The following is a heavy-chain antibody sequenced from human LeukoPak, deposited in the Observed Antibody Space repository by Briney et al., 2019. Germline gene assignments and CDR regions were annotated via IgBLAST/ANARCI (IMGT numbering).Heavy chain of an antibody. V-gene: IGHV3-30*18. CDR1: GFTFSSYG. CDR2: ISYDGSNK. D-gene: IGHD2-15*01. J-gene: IGHJ6*02. Sequence: GRSLRLSCAASGFTFSSYGMHWVRQAPGKGLEWVAVISYDGSNKYYADSVKGRFTISRDNSKNTLYLQMNSLRAEDTAVYYCAKVAPGYCSGGSCYRDYYGMDVWGQGTRSPSP. CDR3: AKVAPGYCSGGSCYRDYYGMDV.